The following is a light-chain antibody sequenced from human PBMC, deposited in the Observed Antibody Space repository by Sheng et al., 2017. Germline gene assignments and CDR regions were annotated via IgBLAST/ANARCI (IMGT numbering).Light chain of an antibody. V-gene: IGLV1-51*01. J-gene: IGLJ3*02. CDR3: GTWDSSLSVWV. Sequence: QSVLTQPPSVSAAPGQKVTISCSGSSSNIGNNYVSWYQQFPGTAPKLLIYDDNQRPSGIPDRFSGSRSGTSATLGISGLQTGDEAEYYCGTWDSSLSVWVFGGGTEADRP. CDR1: SSNIGNNY. CDR2: DDN.